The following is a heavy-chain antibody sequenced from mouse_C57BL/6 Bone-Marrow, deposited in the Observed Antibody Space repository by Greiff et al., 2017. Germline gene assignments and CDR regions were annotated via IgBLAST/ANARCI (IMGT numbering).Heavy chain of an antibody. CDR3: TRGGDITTVVADY. V-gene: IGHV1-15*01. J-gene: IGHJ2*01. D-gene: IGHD1-1*01. Sequence: QVQLQQSGAELVRPGASVTLSCKASGYTFTDYEMHWVKQTPVQGLEWIGAIDPETGGTAYNQKFKGKAILTADKSSSTAYMELRSLTSEDSAVYYCTRGGDITTVVADYWGQGTTLTVSS. CDR1: GYTFTDYE. CDR2: IDPETGGT.